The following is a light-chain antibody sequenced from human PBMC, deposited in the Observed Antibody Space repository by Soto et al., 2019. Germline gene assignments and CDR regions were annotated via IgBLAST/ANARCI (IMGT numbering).Light chain of an antibody. CDR2: DAS. CDR1: QNIRRR. J-gene: IGKJ3*01. CDR3: QQAHTFPFT. Sequence: DVQMTQSPSSVSASVGDRVTITCRAPQNIRRRVGWYQHKPGKAPKLLIYDASNLQSGVPSRFSGSGSGTDFPLTISSLQPEDFATYYCQQAHTFPFTFGPGTRVDI. V-gene: IGKV1-12*01.